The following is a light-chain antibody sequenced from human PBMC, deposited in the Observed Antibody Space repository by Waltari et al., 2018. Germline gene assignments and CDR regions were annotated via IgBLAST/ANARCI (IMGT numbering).Light chain of an antibody. CDR2: EVN. CDR1: SSDVGSYDL. V-gene: IGLV2-23*02. CDR3: CSYAGNCTVV. J-gene: IGLJ2*01. Sequence: QSALTQPASVSGSPGQSITISCTGPSSDVGSYDLVSCYQQHPGKAPKLMIYEVNKRPSGVSHRFSGSRSGNTASLTISGLQAEDEADYHCCSYAGNCTVVFGGGTKLTVL.